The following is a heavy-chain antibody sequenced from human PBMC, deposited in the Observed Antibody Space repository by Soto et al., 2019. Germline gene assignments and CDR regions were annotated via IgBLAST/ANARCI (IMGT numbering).Heavy chain of an antibody. Sequence: QVQLVESGGGVVQPGRSLRLSCAASGFTFSSYGMHWVRQAPGKGLEWVAVISYDGSNKYYADSVKGRFTISRDNSKNTLYLQMNSLRAEDTAVYDCAKDTTAIGVLAYNYGMDVWGQGTTVTVSS. CDR2: ISYDGSNK. V-gene: IGHV3-30*18. D-gene: IGHD5-18*01. CDR1: GFTFSSYG. J-gene: IGHJ6*02. CDR3: AKDTTAIGVLAYNYGMDV.